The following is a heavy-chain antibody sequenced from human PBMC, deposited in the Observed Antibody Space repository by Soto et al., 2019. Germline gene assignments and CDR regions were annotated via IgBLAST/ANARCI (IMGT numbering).Heavy chain of an antibody. D-gene: IGHD6-13*01. CDR3: AKDGPLVAAAGYAFDI. CDR1: GFTFSSYA. J-gene: IGHJ3*02. Sequence: GGSLRLSCAASGFTFSSYAMSWVRQAPGKGLEWVSAISGSGGSTYYADSVKGRFTISRDNSKNTLYLQMNSLRAGDTAVYYCAKDGPLVAAAGYAFDIWGQGTMVTVSS. V-gene: IGHV3-23*01. CDR2: ISGSGGST.